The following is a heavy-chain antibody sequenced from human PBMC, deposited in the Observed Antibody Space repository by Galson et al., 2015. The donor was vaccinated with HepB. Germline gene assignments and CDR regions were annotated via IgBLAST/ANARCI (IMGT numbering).Heavy chain of an antibody. CDR1: GSSITSSMW. V-gene: IGHV4-4*02. CDR2: IYHSGTT. CDR3: VRGDGPLRT. Sequence: ETLSLTCAVSGSSITSSMWWGWVRQPPGKGLEWIGEIYHSGTTNYTPSLKSRVTISVDKSKNQFSLKLSSVTAADTAVYHCVRGDGPLRTWGQGTLVTVSS. D-gene: IGHD4-17*01. J-gene: IGHJ5*02.